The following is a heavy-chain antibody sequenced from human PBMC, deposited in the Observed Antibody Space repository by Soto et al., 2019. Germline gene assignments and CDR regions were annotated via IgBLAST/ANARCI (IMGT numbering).Heavy chain of an antibody. D-gene: IGHD2-2*01. CDR2: ISAYNGNT. J-gene: IGHJ5*02. CDR3: ARASIRVPAAMRRACFDP. V-gene: IGHV1-18*01. CDR1: GYTFTSYG. Sequence: QVQLVQSGAEVKKPGASVKVSCQASGYTFTSYGISWVRQAPGQGLEWMGWISAYNGNTNYAQKLQGRVTMTTDTSSSTDYMELRSLRSDDTAVYYCARASIRVPAAMRRACFDPWGQGTLVTVSS.